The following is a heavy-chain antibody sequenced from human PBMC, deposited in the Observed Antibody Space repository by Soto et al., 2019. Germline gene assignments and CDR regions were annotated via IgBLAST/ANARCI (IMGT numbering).Heavy chain of an antibody. Sequence: GGSLRLSCAASGFTFSSYGMHWVRQAPGKGLEWVAAIWYDGSNKYYADSVKGRFTISRDNSKNTLYLQMNSLRAEDTAVYYCARGRVRFFVYYGMDVWGQGTTVTVSS. CDR2: IWYDGSNK. CDR3: ARGRVRFFVYYGMDV. V-gene: IGHV3-33*01. CDR1: GFTFSSYG. D-gene: IGHD3-3*01. J-gene: IGHJ6*02.